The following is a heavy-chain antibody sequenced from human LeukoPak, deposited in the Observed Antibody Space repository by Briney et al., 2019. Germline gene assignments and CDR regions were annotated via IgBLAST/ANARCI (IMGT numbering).Heavy chain of an antibody. D-gene: IGHD7-27*01. V-gene: IGHV4-39*01. CDR2: IDYSGST. Sequence: SETLSLTCTVSGVSISSSSRYWAWIRQHPGKGMEWIGSIDYSGSTYYNPSLKRRVTISIDTSKKQFSLKLISVTAADTAVYYCARHGDSTGSDYYYGMDVWGQGTTVTVSS. CDR1: GVSISSSSRY. J-gene: IGHJ6*02. CDR3: ARHGDSTGSDYYYGMDV.